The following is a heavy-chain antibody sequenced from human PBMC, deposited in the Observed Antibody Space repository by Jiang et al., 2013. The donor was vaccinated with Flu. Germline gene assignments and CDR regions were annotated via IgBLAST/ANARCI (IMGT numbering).Heavy chain of an antibody. D-gene: IGHD4-17*01. J-gene: IGHJ6*02. V-gene: IGHV4-4*02. CDR1: GGSISSSNW. CDR3: ARVTLLSHDYGDYGVEDYYYGMDV. Sequence: LVKPSGTLSLTCAVSGGSISSSNWWSWVRQPPGKGLEWIGEIYHSGSTNYNPSLKSRVTISVDKSKNQFSLKLSSVTAADTAVYYCARVTLLSHDYGDYGVEDYYYGMDVWGQGTTVTVSS. CDR2: IYHSGST.